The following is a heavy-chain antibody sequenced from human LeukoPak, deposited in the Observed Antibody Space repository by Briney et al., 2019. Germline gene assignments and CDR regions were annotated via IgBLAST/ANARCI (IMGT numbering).Heavy chain of an antibody. Sequence: SETLSLTCTASGGSISIYYWSWIRQPAGKGPEWIGRIYGSGSTYYNPSLMSRVTMSVDTPKNQFSLKLGSVTAADTAVHYCARGDVLTGYKLDYWGQGTLVTVSS. J-gene: IGHJ4*02. CDR1: GGSISIYY. D-gene: IGHD3-9*01. CDR3: ARGDVLTGYKLDY. V-gene: IGHV4-4*07. CDR2: IYGSGST.